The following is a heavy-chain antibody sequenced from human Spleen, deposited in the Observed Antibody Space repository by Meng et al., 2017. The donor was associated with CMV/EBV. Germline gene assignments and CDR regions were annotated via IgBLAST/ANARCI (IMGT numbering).Heavy chain of an antibody. CDR3: VHGPYDSSGPQYFDY. D-gene: IGHD3-22*01. CDR2: IYWTDDN. CDR1: GCYRSTGVGQ. V-gene: IGHV2-5*01. Sequence: GCYRSTGVGQLGWIRQPPGKALEWLALIYWTDDNRYSPSLKTRLTIIKDTSKTQVVLTMTNMDSVDTATYYCVHGPYDSSGPQYFDYWGQGTLVTVSS. J-gene: IGHJ4*02.